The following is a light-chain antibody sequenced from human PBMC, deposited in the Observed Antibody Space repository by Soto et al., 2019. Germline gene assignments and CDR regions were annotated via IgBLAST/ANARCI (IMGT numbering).Light chain of an antibody. CDR2: GAS. J-gene: IGKJ3*01. CDR1: QSVSSSY. CDR3: KQYGSSALFS. V-gene: IGKV3-20*01. Sequence: ESVLTQSPGTLSLSPGERATLSCRASQSVSSSYLAWYQQKPGQAPRLLIYGASSRATGSPDRFSGSGSGTDFTLTISRLQPEDFAVYYCKQYGSSALFSSGPGTKVDI.